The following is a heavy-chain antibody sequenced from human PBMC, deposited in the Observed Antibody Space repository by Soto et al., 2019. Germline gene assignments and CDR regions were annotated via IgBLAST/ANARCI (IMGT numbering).Heavy chain of an antibody. CDR1: GYTFTIYA. D-gene: IGHD3-10*01. Sequence: ASVKVSCKASGYTFTIYAMHWVRQAPGQRLEWMGWINAGNGNTKYSQKFQGRVTITRDTSASTAYMELSSLRSEDTAVYYCARDDHMVRGVIITSPFDYWGQGTLVTVSS. CDR3: ARDDHMVRGVIITSPFDY. V-gene: IGHV1-3*01. CDR2: INAGNGNT. J-gene: IGHJ4*02.